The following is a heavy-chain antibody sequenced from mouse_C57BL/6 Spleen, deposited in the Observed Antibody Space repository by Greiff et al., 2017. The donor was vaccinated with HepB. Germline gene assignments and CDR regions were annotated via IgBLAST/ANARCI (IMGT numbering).Heavy chain of an antibody. Sequence: QVHVKQPGAELVKPGASVKLSCKASGYTFTSYWMHWVKQRPGQGLEWIGMIHPNSGSTNYNEKFKSKATLTVDKSSSTAYMQLSSLTSEDSAVYYCARWDYGSSYDAMDYWGQGTSVTVSS. D-gene: IGHD1-1*01. V-gene: IGHV1-64*01. CDR1: GYTFTSYW. J-gene: IGHJ4*01. CDR2: IHPNSGST. CDR3: ARWDYGSSYDAMDY.